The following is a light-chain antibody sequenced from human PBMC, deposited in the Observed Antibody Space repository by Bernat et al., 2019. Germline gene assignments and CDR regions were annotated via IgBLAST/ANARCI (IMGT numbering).Light chain of an antibody. V-gene: IGLV3-25*03. Sequence: SYELTQPPSVSVSPGQTARITCSGDALPKQYAYWYPQKPGQAPVLVIYKDSERPSGIPERFSGSSSGTTVTFTISGVQAEDEADYYCQSADSSGTYWVFGGGTKLTVL. J-gene: IGLJ3*02. CDR2: KDS. CDR3: QSADSSGTYWV. CDR1: ALPKQY.